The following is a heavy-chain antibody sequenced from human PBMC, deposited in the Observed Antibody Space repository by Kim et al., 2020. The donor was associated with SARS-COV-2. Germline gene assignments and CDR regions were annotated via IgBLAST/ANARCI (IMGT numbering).Heavy chain of an antibody. Sequence: GGSLRLSCAASGFTFSSYAMHWVRQAPGKGLEWVAVISYDGSNKYYADSVKGRFTISRDNSKNTLYLQMNSLRAEDTAVYYCARDGIYCSGGSCYDRYYGMDGWGQGTTVTVSS. CDR3: ARDGIYCSGGSCYDRYYGMDG. CDR1: GFTFSSYA. D-gene: IGHD2-15*01. V-gene: IGHV3-30*04. CDR2: ISYDGSNK. J-gene: IGHJ6*02.